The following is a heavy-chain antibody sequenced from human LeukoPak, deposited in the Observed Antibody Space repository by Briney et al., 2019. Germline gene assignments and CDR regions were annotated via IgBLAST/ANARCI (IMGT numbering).Heavy chain of an antibody. V-gene: IGHV3-7*05. CDR2: INQDGVEK. Sequence: QPGGSLRLSCASTGTTYCIYWMRWVRQAPGKGLEWVANINQDGVEKYYVDSVKGRFTISRDNAKNSLYLQMNSLRAEDTPVYFCARALVGDGSSIYWGQGTLVTVSS. D-gene: IGHD2-15*01. CDR1: GTTYCIYW. CDR3: ARALVGDGSSIY. J-gene: IGHJ4*02.